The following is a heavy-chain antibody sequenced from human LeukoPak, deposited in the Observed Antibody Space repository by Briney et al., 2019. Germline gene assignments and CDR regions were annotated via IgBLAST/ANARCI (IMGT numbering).Heavy chain of an antibody. J-gene: IGHJ4*02. CDR1: GGSISSSSYS. CDR3: ARQSIAAAIPFDY. D-gene: IGHD6-13*01. Sequence: SSETLSLTCTVPGGSISSSSYSWGWIRQPPGKGLEWIGSIYYSGSTYYNPSLKSRVTISVDTSKNQFSLRLSSVTAADTAVYYCARQSIAAAIPFDYWGQGTLVTVSS. V-gene: IGHV4-39*01. CDR2: IYYSGST.